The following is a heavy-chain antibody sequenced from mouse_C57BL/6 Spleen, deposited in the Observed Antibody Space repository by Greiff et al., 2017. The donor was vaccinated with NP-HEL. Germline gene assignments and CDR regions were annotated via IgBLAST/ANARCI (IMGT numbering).Heavy chain of an antibody. D-gene: IGHD2-4*01. CDR3: AREGYYDYDGTNY. CDR1: GYSITSGYY. CDR2: ISYDGSN. J-gene: IGHJ2*01. V-gene: IGHV3-6*01. Sequence: EVQLVESGPGLVKPSQSLSLTCSVTGYSITSGYYWNWIRQFPGNKLEWMGYISYDGSNNYNPSLKNRISITRDTSKNQFFLKLNSVTTEDTATYYCAREGYYDYDGTNYWGQGTTLTVSS.